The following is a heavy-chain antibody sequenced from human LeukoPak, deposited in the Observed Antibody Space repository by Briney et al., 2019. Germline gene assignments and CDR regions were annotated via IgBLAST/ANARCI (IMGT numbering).Heavy chain of an antibody. CDR1: GYTLTELS. V-gene: IGHV1-24*01. D-gene: IGHD3-22*01. CDR3: AREAKDYYDSSGYYYVFDY. Sequence: ASVKVSCKVSGYTLTELSMHWVRQAPGKGLEWMGGFDPEDGETIYAQKFQGRVTMTEDTSTDTAYMELSSLRSEDTAVYYCAREAKDYYDSSGYYYVFDYWGQGTLVTVSS. CDR2: FDPEDGET. J-gene: IGHJ4*02.